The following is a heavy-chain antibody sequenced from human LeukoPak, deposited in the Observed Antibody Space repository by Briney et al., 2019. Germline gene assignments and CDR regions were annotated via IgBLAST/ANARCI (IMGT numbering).Heavy chain of an antibody. V-gene: IGHV4-59*01. D-gene: IGHD3-22*01. Sequence: PSETLSLTCTVSGGSISSYYWSWIRQPPGKGLEWIGYIYYSGSTNYSPSLKSRVTISVDTSKNQFSLKLSSVTAADTAVYYCARGGGSGYPFDYWGQGTLVTVSS. CDR1: GGSISSYY. CDR2: IYYSGST. CDR3: ARGGGSGYPFDY. J-gene: IGHJ4*02.